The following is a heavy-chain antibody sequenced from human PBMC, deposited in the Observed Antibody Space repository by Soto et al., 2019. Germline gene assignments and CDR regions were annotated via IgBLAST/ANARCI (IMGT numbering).Heavy chain of an antibody. CDR2: FYYSGST. D-gene: IGHD6-19*01. V-gene: IGHV4-59*01. J-gene: IGHJ4*02. Sequence: SETLSLTCTVSGGSISSYYWSWIRQPPGKGLEWIGSFYYSGSTNYNPSLKSRVTISVDTSKNQFSLKLSSVTAADTAVYYCARGGWKLFDYWGQGTLVTVSS. CDR3: ARGGWKLFDY. CDR1: GGSISSYY.